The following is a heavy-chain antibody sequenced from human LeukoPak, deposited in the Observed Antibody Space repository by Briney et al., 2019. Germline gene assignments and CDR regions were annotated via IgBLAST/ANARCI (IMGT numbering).Heavy chain of an antibody. D-gene: IGHD3-10*01. CDR1: GGSISSGGYS. J-gene: IGHJ4*02. CDR2: IYHSGST. Sequence: SETLSLTCAVSGGSISSGGYSWSWIRQPPGKGLEWIGYIYHSGSTYYNPSLKSRVTISVDRSKNQFSLKLSSVTAADTAAYYCARGSRSNYYGSGSYRYYFDYWGQGTLVTVSS. CDR3: ARGSRSNYYGSGSYRYYFDY. V-gene: IGHV4-30-2*01.